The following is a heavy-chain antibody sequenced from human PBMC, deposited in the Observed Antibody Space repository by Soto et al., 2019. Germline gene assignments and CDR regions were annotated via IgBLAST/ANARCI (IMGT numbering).Heavy chain of an antibody. CDR3: ARLEGRATISYYFDF. Sequence: PSETLSLTCSVSDDSINSDKYYWGWIRQPPGKGLEWIGSIYYRGNAYYNPSLQTRVTISLDKSRSQFSLKLNSVTAADSAVYFCARLEGRATISYYFDFWGRGALVTVSS. J-gene: IGHJ4*02. D-gene: IGHD3-3*01. V-gene: IGHV4-39*01. CDR2: IYYRGNA. CDR1: DDSINSDKYY.